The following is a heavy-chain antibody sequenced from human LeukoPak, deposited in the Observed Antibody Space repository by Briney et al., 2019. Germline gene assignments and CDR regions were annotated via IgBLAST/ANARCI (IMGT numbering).Heavy chain of an antibody. CDR3: ARGPWYYYMDV. V-gene: IGHV4-34*01. J-gene: IGHJ6*03. Sequence: SETLSLTCAVYGGSFSGYYWSCIRQPPGKGLEWIGEINHSGSTNYNPSLKSRVTISVDTSKNQFSLKLSSVTAADTAVYYCARGPWYYYMDVWGNGTTVTVSS. CDR1: GGSFSGYY. CDR2: INHSGST.